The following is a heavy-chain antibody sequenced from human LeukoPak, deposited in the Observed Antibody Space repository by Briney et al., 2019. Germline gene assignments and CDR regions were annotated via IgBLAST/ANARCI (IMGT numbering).Heavy chain of an antibody. Sequence: PSETLSLTCTVSGGSISSYYWSWIRRPPGKGLEWIGYFYYSGSTNYNPSLKSRVTISVDTSKNQFYLKLTSVTAADTAVYYCARVSRDGYNYWGYFDYWGQGTLVTVSS. CDR1: GGSISSYY. V-gene: IGHV4-59*01. CDR2: FYYSGST. J-gene: IGHJ4*02. CDR3: ARVSRDGYNYWGYFDY. D-gene: IGHD5-24*01.